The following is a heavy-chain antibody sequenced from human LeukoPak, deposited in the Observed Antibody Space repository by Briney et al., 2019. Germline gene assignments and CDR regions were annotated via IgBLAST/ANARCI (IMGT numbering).Heavy chain of an antibody. J-gene: IGHJ4*02. CDR1: GFSVSNYG. Sequence: GESLRLSCAASGFSVSNYGMHWVRQGPGKRLEWVAVTSYDGSNRYYSDSVKGRFAMSRDISKNMVYLQLNSLRVEDTAVYYCARIGSRGYSDSWGQGTLVTVSS. CDR3: ARIGSRGYSDS. D-gene: IGHD5-18*01. V-gene: IGHV3-30*03. CDR2: TSYDGSNR.